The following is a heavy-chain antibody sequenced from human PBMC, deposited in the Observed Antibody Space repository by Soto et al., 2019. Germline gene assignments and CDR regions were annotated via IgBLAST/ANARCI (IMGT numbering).Heavy chain of an antibody. Sequence: SETLSLTCAVYGGSFSGYYWSWIRQPPGKGLEWIGEINHSGSTNYNPSLKSRVTISVDTSKNQFSLKLSSVTAADTAVYYCATNLYYDILTGLYYYGMDVWGQGTTVTVSS. CDR1: GGSFSGYY. CDR3: ATNLYYDILTGLYYYGMDV. D-gene: IGHD3-9*01. CDR2: INHSGST. J-gene: IGHJ6*02. V-gene: IGHV4-34*01.